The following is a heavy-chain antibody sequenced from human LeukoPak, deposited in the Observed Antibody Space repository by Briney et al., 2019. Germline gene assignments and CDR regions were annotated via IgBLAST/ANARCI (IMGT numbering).Heavy chain of an antibody. CDR1: GGSISSYY. V-gene: IGHV4-59*01. CDR2: IYYSGST. CDR3: ARVGIAAAGTWDRHHWFDP. D-gene: IGHD6-13*01. J-gene: IGHJ5*02. Sequence: SETLSLTCTVSGGSISSYYWSWIRQPPGKGLEWIGYIYYSGSTNYNPSLKSRVTISVDTSKNQFSLKLSSVTAADTAVYYCARVGIAAAGTWDRHHWFDPWGQGTLVTVSS.